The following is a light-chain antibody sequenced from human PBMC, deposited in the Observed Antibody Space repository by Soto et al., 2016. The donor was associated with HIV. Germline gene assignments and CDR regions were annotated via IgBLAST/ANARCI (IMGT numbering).Light chain of an antibody. CDR3: QVWDSSSDHWV. CDR1: NIGSKT. V-gene: IGLV3-21*03. Sequence: SYVLTQPPSVSVAPGKTATITCGGNNIGSKTVHWYQQKAGQAPVLVVFDDSDRPSGIPERFSGSTSGNTATLTISRVEAGDEADYYCQVWDSSSDHWVFGGGTKLTVL. CDR2: DDS. J-gene: IGLJ3*02.